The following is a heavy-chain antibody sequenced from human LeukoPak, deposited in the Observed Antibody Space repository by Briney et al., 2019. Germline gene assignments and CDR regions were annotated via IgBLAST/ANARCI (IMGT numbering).Heavy chain of an antibody. V-gene: IGHV4-59*01. J-gene: IGHJ4*02. CDR2: IYYSGST. CDR1: GGAISSYY. Sequence: SETLSLTCTVSGGAISSYYWSWIRQPPGKGQEWIGYIYYSGSTNYNPSLKSRLTISVDTSKNQFSLKLSSVTAADTAVYYCARGGSYYDYWGQGTLVTVSS. CDR3: ARGGSYYDY. D-gene: IGHD1-26*01.